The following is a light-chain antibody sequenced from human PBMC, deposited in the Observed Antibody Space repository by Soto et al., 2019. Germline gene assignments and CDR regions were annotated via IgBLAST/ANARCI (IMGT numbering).Light chain of an antibody. CDR1: QGISNY. Sequence: DIQMTQSPSSLSASVGDRVTITYRASQGISNYLAWYQQKPGKVPKLLIYAASTLQSGVPSRFSGSGSGTDFTLSISSLQPEDVASYYCQKYNSAPHTFGQGTKLEIK. CDR3: QKYNSAPHT. V-gene: IGKV1-27*01. J-gene: IGKJ2*01. CDR2: AAS.